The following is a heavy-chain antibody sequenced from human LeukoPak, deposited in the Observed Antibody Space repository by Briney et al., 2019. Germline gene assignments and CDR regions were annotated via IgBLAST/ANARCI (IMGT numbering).Heavy chain of an antibody. CDR2: IHYSGST. J-gene: IGHJ4*02. CDR1: GGSVSGGNYY. CDR3: ARTGSTGGY. Sequence: SETLSLTCTVSGGSVSGGNYYCSWIRQSPGKGLEWIGYIHYSGSTVYYPSLKSRVTMSIDTSKIQFSLNLSSVTAADTAVYYCARTGSTGGYWGQGTLVTVSS. D-gene: IGHD1-1*01. V-gene: IGHV4-61*01.